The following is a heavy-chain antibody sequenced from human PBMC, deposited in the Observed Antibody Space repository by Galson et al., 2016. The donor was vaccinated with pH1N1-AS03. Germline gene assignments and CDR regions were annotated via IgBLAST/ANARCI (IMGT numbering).Heavy chain of an antibody. V-gene: IGHV1-2*02. D-gene: IGHD3-22*01. CDR2: INPNSGGT. Sequence: VKVSCKASGYTFTGYYMHWVRQAPGQGLEWMGWINPNSGGTNYAQKFQGRVTMTRDTSISTAYMELSRLRSGDTAVYYCARSHPAFDSSGYYYDYWGQGTLVTVSS. CDR1: GYTFTGYY. J-gene: IGHJ4*02. CDR3: ARSHPAFDSSGYYYDY.